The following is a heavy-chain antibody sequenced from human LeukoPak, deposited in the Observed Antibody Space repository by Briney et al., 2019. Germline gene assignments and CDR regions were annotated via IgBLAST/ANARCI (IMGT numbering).Heavy chain of an antibody. Sequence: ASVKVSCKASGYTFTGFYIHWVRQAPGQGLEWLGLIKPNNGDTNYAQKFQGRVTMTRDTSITTAYIELNRLKSDDTAVYYCVRDRPHNWFDPWGQGTLVTVSS. CDR2: IKPNNGDT. J-gene: IGHJ5*02. CDR1: GYTFTGFY. CDR3: VRDRPHNWFDP. V-gene: IGHV1-2*02.